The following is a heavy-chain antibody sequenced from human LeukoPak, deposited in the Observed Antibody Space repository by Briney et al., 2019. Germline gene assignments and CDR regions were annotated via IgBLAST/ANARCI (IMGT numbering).Heavy chain of an antibody. V-gene: IGHV3-7*01. Sequence: GGSLRLSCAASGFTFSNYWMTWVRQAPGKGLEWVANIKHDGSEDYYLDSVKGRFTISRDNAKSSMWLQMNSLRDEDTAVYYCTKGDSGGYYSYFEYWGQGTLVTVSS. D-gene: IGHD3-22*01. CDR3: TKGDSGGYYSYFEY. CDR1: GFTFSNYW. CDR2: IKHDGSED. J-gene: IGHJ4*02.